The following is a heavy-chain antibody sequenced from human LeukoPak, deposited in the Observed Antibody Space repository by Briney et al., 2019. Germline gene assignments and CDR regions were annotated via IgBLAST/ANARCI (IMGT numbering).Heavy chain of an antibody. V-gene: IGHV1-2*02. J-gene: IGHJ4*02. CDR1: GYTFTGYY. D-gene: IGHD2-2*01. CDR2: INPNSCGT. CDR3: ARGVGYCSSTSCSLSPTDY. Sequence: ASVKVSCKASGYTFTGYYMHWVRQAPGQGLEWMGWINPNSCGTNYAQKFQGRVTMTRDTSISTAYMELSRLRSDDTAVYYCARGVGYCSSTSCSLSPTDYWGQGTLVTVSS.